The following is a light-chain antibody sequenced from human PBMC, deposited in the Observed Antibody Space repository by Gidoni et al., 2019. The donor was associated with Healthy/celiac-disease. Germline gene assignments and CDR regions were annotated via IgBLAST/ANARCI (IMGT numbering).Light chain of an antibody. CDR1: QSVLYSSNNTNY. CDR2: WAS. Sequence: VSLGERATITCKSSQSVLYSSNNTNYLAWYQQKPGQPPKLLIYWASTRESGVPDRFSGSGSGTDFTLTISSLQAEDVAVYYCQQYYSTPRTFXQXTKVEIK. V-gene: IGKV4-1*01. J-gene: IGKJ1*01. CDR3: QQYYSTPRT.